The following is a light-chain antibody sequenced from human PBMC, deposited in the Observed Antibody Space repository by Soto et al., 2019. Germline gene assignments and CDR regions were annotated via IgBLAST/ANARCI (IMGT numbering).Light chain of an antibody. Sequence: DIQMTQSPSTLSASVGDRVTITCRASQSISSWLAWYQQKPGKAPKLLIYDASSLESGVPSRFSGSGSGTEFTLTISSLQPDDFATYYCQKYNSAPTFGGGTKVDIK. V-gene: IGKV1-5*01. CDR1: QSISSW. J-gene: IGKJ4*01. CDR2: DAS. CDR3: QKYNSAPT.